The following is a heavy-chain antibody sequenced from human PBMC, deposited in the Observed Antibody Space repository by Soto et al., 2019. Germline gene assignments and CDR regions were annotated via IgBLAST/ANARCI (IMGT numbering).Heavy chain of an antibody. CDR3: ARADYYDSSGFYYDY. J-gene: IGHJ4*02. CDR1: GYIFTNHY. Sequence: QVQLVQSGAEVKKPGASVKVSCKVSGYIFTNHYIHWVRQAPGQGLEWMGIINPSGGSTNYLQKFQGKVTMTSDTSTSTDYMELSSLRSEDTAVYFCARADYYDSSGFYYDYWGQGTLVTVSS. D-gene: IGHD3-22*01. CDR2: INPSGGST. V-gene: IGHV1-46*01.